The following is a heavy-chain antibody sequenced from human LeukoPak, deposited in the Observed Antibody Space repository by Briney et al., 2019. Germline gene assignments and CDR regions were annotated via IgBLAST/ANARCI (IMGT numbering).Heavy chain of an antibody. CDR3: ARDRNTDFWSGYYTNYFDY. CDR1: GFTFSSYW. CDR2: IKQDGSEK. J-gene: IGHJ4*02. D-gene: IGHD3-3*01. V-gene: IGHV3-7*01. Sequence: GGSLRLSYAASGFTFSSYWMSWVRQAPGKGLEWVAHIKQDGSEKYYVDSVKGRFTISRDNAKNLLHLQMNSLRAEDTAVYYCARDRNTDFWSGYYTNYFDYWGQGTLVTVSS.